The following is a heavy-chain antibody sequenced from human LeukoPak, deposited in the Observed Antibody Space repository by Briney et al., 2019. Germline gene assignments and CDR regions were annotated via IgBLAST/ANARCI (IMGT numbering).Heavy chain of an antibody. J-gene: IGHJ4*02. CDR1: GYTFTSYD. Sequence: ASVKVSCKASGYTFTSYDINWVRQATGQGLEWMGWMNPNSGNTGYAQKFQGRVTMTRNTSISTAYMELSSLRSEDMAVYYCARENRDSSSWYVWGQGTLVTVSS. V-gene: IGHV1-8*01. CDR2: MNPNSGNT. CDR3: ARENRDSSSWYV. D-gene: IGHD6-13*01.